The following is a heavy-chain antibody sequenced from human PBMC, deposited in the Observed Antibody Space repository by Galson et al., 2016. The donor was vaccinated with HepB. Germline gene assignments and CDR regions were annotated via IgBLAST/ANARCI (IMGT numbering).Heavy chain of an antibody. CDR1: GFTFNNYG. V-gene: IGHV3-33*08. CDR3: ARDRGLLHYYYGMDV. J-gene: IGHJ6*02. CDR2: ISYDGNNR. D-gene: IGHD4-17*01. Sequence: SLRLSCAASGFTFNNYGINWVRQAPGKGLEWVAVISYDGNNRHYADAVKGRFTISRDSSTNTVYLQMNSLRADDTAVYFCARDRGLLHYYYGMDVWGQGTWVTVS.